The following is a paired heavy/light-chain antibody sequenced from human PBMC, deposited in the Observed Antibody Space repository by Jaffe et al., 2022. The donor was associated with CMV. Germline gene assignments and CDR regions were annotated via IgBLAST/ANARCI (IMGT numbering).Light chain of an antibody. V-gene: IGKV1-NL1*01. CDR2: TAS. Sequence: DIQMTQSPSFLSASVGDRVTITCRASQGIASSLAWYQLKPGKAPNLLLSTASTLESGVPSRFSGSGSETDYILTISSLQPDDFASYYCQQYHSAPFTFGGGTKVEIK. CDR1: QGIASS. CDR3: QQYHSAPFT. J-gene: IGKJ4*01.
Heavy chain of an antibody. J-gene: IGHJ6*02. CDR1: GFSVSSNY. V-gene: IGHV3-53*01. CDR2: TYTGGRT. Sequence: EVQLVESGGGLIQSGGSLRLSCAVSGFSVSSNYMTWVRQAPGRGLEWVSATYTGGRTYYAASVKGRFTMSRDSSKNTVYLQMNNLGGDDTATYYCARDQIGLIVGPRRGGMDVWGQGTTVIVSS. D-gene: IGHD2-21*01. CDR3: ARDQIGLIVGPRRGGMDV.